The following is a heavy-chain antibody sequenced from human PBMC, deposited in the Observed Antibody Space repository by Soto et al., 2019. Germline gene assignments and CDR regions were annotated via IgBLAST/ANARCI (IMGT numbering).Heavy chain of an antibody. Sequence: GGSLRLSCAASGFTFSTHALLWVRQAPGKGLEWVAIISFDGRNKYYADSVEGRFTTSRDNSKTTLYLQMNSLGTEDTAVYFCAREKAGRFLAGGMDVWGQGTSVTVSS. D-gene: IGHD6-6*01. J-gene: IGHJ6*02. CDR3: AREKAGRFLAGGMDV. V-gene: IGHV3-30*01. CDR1: GFTFSTHA. CDR2: ISFDGRNK.